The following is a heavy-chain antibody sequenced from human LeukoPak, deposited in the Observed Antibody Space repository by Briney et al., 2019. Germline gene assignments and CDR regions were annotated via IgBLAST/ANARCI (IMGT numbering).Heavy chain of an antibody. CDR2: ISAYNGNT. V-gene: IGHV1-18*01. Sequence: GASVKVSCKASGYTFTSYGISWVRQAPRQGLEWMGWISAYNGNTNYAQKLQGRVTMTTDTSTSTAYMELRSLRSDDTAVYYCARDMCSSTSCQGDYWGQGTLVTVSS. CDR3: ARDMCSSTSCQGDY. CDR1: GYTFTSYG. J-gene: IGHJ4*02. D-gene: IGHD2-2*01.